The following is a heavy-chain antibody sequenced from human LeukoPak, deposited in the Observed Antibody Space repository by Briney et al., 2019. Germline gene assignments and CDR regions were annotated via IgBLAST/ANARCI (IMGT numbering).Heavy chain of an antibody. CDR2: ISAYNGNT. V-gene: IGHV1-18*01. J-gene: IGHJ4*02. CDR1: GYTFTSYG. D-gene: IGHD3-10*01. CDR3: ARVHVLLWFGEVYYFDY. Sequence: ASVKVSCKASGYTFTSYGISWVRQAPGQGLEWMGWISAYNGNTNYAQKLQGRVTMTTDTSMSTAYMELRSLRSDDTAVYYCARVHVLLWFGEVYYFDYWGQGTLVTVSS.